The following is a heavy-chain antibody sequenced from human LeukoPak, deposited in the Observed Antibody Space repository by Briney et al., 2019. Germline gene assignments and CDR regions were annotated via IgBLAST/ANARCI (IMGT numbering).Heavy chain of an antibody. CDR3: AKQKGYCSGGSCYYSDY. V-gene: IGHV3-23*01. CDR1: GFTFSSYA. CDR2: LSGSGAST. D-gene: IGHD2-15*01. J-gene: IGHJ4*02. Sequence: PGGYLTRSCAASGFTFSSYAMSWVRQAPGKGLEWVSTLSGSGASTSYADSVKGRFTISRDNSKNTLYLQMNSLRAEDTARYYCAKQKGYCSGGSCYYSDYWGQGTLVTVSS.